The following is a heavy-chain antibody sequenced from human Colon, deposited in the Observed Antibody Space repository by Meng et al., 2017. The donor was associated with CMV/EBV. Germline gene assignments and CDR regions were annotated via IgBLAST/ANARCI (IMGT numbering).Heavy chain of an antibody. D-gene: IGHD5-24*01. Sequence: SGFTFRSHAMSWFRQAPGKGLEWVSGFSRNAEDTHYADSVRGRFTMSRDTSKNTLYLQMNSLRAEDTAVYYCAKGSRDGFNGLFDCWGQGALVTVSS. CDR2: FSRNAEDT. CDR3: AKGSRDGFNGLFDC. V-gene: IGHV3-23*01. J-gene: IGHJ4*02. CDR1: GFTFRSHA.